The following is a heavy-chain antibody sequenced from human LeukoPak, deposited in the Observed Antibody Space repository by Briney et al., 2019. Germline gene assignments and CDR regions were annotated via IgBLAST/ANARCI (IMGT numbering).Heavy chain of an antibody. CDR1: GFTFSSYG. J-gene: IGHJ6*04. Sequence: GRSLRLSCAASGFTFSSYGMHWVRQAPGKGLEWVAFISYDGSNKYYADSVKGRFTISRDNSKNTLYLQMNNLRADDTAVYYCAELGITMIGGVWGKGTTVTISS. CDR2: ISYDGSNK. CDR3: AELGITMIGGV. V-gene: IGHV3-30*18. D-gene: IGHD3-10*02.